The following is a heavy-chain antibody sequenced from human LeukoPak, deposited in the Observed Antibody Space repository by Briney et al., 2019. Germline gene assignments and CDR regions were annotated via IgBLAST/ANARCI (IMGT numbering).Heavy chain of an antibody. CDR3: ARHRGGGSGWPFDY. CDR1: GGSISSYY. D-gene: IGHD6-19*01. V-gene: IGHV4-4*09. Sequence: SETLSLTCTVSGGSISSYYWSWIWQPPGKGLEWIGYIYTSGSTNYNPSLKSRVTISVDTSKNQFSLKLSSVTAADTAVYYCARHRGGGSGWPFDYWGQGTLVTVSS. CDR2: IYTSGST. J-gene: IGHJ4*02.